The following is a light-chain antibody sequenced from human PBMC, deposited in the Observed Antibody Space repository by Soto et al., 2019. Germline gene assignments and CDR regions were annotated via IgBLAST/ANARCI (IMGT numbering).Light chain of an antibody. Sequence: DIQMTQSPSSLSSSVGDRVTITCRASQSIASYLNWYQHKPGKAPNLLIYATSILQSGVPSRFSGSGSGTDFTLTISGLQPEDFATYYCQQSSSSPTWTFGQGTKVDI. CDR3: QQSSSSPTWT. J-gene: IGKJ1*01. V-gene: IGKV1-39*01. CDR1: QSIASY. CDR2: ATS.